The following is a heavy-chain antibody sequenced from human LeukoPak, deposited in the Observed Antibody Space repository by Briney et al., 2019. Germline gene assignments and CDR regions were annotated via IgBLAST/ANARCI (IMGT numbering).Heavy chain of an antibody. V-gene: IGHV1-24*01. Sequence: GASVKVSCKVSGYSVTELSMHWVRQAPGKGLEWMGGFDPEHGEAIQAQKFQGRVTMTEDTSTDTAYMELSSLRSEDAAVYYCASGISGAGTTGVLDYWGQGTLVTVSS. D-gene: IGHD1-1*01. CDR2: FDPEHGEA. J-gene: IGHJ4*02. CDR3: ASGISGAGTTGVLDY. CDR1: GYSVTELS.